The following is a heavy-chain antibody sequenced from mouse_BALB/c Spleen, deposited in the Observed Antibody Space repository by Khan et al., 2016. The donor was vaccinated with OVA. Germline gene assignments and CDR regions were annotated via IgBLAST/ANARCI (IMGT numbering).Heavy chain of an antibody. CDR1: GYTFTSYN. CDR2: IYPGNGDT. J-gene: IGHJ3*01. CDR3: ARGENYYGSRGAWFAY. Sequence: QVQLQQSGAELVKPGASVKMSCKASGYTFTSYNMHWVKQTPGQGLEWIGAIYPGNGDTSYNQKFKGKATLTADKSSSTAYMQLSSLTTEEPAVYYCARGENYYGSRGAWFAYWGQGTLVTVSA. D-gene: IGHD1-1*01. V-gene: IGHV1-12*01.